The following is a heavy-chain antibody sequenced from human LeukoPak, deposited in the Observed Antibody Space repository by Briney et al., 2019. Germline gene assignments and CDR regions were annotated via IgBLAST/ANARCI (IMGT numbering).Heavy chain of an antibody. J-gene: IGHJ4*02. CDR1: GFTFSSYA. CDR2: ISGSGGST. D-gene: IGHD6-13*01. Sequence: GGSLRLSCAASGFTFSSYAMSWVRQAPGKGLEWVSAISGSGGSTYYADSVKGRFTISRDNSKNTLYLQMKSLRAEDTAVYYCAKSLWQQLVQRTTLDYWGQGTLVTVSS. V-gene: IGHV3-23*01. CDR3: AKSLWQQLVQRTTLDY.